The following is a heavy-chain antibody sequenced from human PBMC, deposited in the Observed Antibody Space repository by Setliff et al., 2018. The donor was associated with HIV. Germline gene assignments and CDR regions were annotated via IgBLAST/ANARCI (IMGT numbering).Heavy chain of an antibody. CDR1: GGSISGYH. D-gene: IGHD6-13*01. Sequence: KTSETLSLTCTVSGGSISGYHWNWLRQTPGKGLEWIGYIYTSRGTNYNHSLRTRVIISVDTSNQFSLELSSVTAADAAVYYCARSPSYRSSWEYYFDYWGQGILVTVSS. CDR2: IYTSRGT. CDR3: ARSPSYRSSWEYYFDY. J-gene: IGHJ4*02. V-gene: IGHV4-4*09.